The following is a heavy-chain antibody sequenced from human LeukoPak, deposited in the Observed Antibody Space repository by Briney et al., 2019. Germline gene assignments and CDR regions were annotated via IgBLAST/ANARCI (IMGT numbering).Heavy chain of an antibody. CDR3: ASWGSDGFDY. J-gene: IGHJ4*02. Sequence: GESLQISGKGSGSSFTSYWIGWVRRLPGKGREWMGIIYPGDADTRYSPSFQGQVTISADKSISTAYLQWSSLKASDTSMYYCASWGSDGFDYWGQGTLVTVSS. CDR2: IYPGDADT. V-gene: IGHV5-51*01. CDR1: GSSFTSYW. D-gene: IGHD7-27*01.